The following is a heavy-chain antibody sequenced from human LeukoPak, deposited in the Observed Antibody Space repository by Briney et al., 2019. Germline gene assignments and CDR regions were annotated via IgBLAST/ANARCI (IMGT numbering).Heavy chain of an antibody. CDR1: GFTFSSYG. D-gene: IGHD4-17*01. V-gene: IGHV3-30*03. CDR2: ISYDGSNK. Sequence: PGGSLRLSCAASGFTFSSYGMHWVRQAPGKGLEWVAVISYDGSNKYYADSVKGRFTISRDNSKNTLYLQMNSLRAEDTAVYYCARVHATTVGFDYWGQGTLVTVSS. CDR3: ARVHATTVGFDY. J-gene: IGHJ4*02.